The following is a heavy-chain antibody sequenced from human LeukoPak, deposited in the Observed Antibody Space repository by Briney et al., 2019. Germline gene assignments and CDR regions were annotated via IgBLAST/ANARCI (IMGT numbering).Heavy chain of an antibody. CDR1: GGSISSRGYY. Sequence: SETLSLTCTVSGGSISSRGYYWGWIRQPPGKGLEWIGHIYYSGSTYYNPSLKSRVSISVDTSKSESSLNLSSVTGADTAVYYCARHGGSWSFDSWGQGTLVTVSS. J-gene: IGHJ4*02. CDR3: ARHGGSWSFDS. V-gene: IGHV4-39*01. D-gene: IGHD6-13*01. CDR2: IYYSGST.